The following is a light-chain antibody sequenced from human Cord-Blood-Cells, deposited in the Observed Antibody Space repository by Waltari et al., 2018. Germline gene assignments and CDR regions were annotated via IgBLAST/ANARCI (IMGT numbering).Light chain of an antibody. Sequence: QSALTQPPPVSGSPGQSITISCTGTSSDVGSYNLVSWYQQHPGKAPKLIIYEGSKRASGVSNRFSGSESGNTASLTISGRQAEDEADYYCCSYAGSSTWVFGGGTKLTVL. CDR1: SSDVGSYNL. V-gene: IGLV2-23*01. CDR3: CSYAGSSTWV. J-gene: IGLJ3*02. CDR2: EGS.